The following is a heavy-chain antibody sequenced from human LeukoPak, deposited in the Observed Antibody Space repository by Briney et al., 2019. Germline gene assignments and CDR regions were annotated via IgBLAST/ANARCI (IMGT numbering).Heavy chain of an antibody. CDR3: AKHSLWFGELLVSYYFDY. CDR2: ISYDGSNK. Sequence: GSLRLSCAASGFTFSSYGMHWVRQAPGKGLEWVAVISYDGSNKYYADSVKGRFTISRDNSKNTLYLQMNSLRAEDTAVYYCAKHSLWFGELLVSYYFDYWGQGTLVTVSS. V-gene: IGHV3-30*18. D-gene: IGHD3-10*01. J-gene: IGHJ4*02. CDR1: GFTFSSYG.